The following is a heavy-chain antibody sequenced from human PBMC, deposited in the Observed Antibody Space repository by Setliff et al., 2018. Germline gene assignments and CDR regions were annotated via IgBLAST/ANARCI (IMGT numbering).Heavy chain of an antibody. CDR2: IWYDGDNK. CDR1: GFTFSNHG. J-gene: IGHJ6*03. Sequence: GESLKISCVASGFTFSNHGMLWVRQAPGKGLEWVALIWYDGDNKKYADSVRGRFAVSRDNSRNTLYLEMNSLRPEDTAMYYCAKGGPYHYYYMDVWGKGTMVTVSS. V-gene: IGHV3-30*02. CDR3: AKGGPYHYYYMDV.